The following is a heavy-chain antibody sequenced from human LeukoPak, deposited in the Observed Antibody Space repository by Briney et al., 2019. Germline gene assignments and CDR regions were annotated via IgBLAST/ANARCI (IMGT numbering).Heavy chain of an antibody. V-gene: IGHV3-7*01. D-gene: IGHD5-18*01. CDR1: GFTFSTYW. CDR2: IKADGGEK. J-gene: IGHJ6*03. CDR3: ARFSRSVVMDTAMVSLYYYYYYMDV. Sequence: PGGSLRLSCAASGFTFSTYWMNWFRQTPGKGLEWVAKIKADGGEKDHVASVKGRFTISRDNAKNSLYLQMNSLRAEDTAVYYCARFSRSVVMDTAMVSLYYYYYYMDVWGKGTTVTISS.